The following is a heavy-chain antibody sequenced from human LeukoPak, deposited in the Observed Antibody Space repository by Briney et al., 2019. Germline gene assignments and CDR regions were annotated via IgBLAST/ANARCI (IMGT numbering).Heavy chain of an antibody. CDR1: GGSISSSDYY. Sequence: SETLSLTCTVSGGSISSSDYYWGWIRQPPGKGLEWIGSIYYGGSTYYNPSLKSRVTISVDTSMNQFSLKLSFVTTADTAVYYCARALGYCSGGSCTRGYNWFDPWGQGALVTVPS. V-gene: IGHV4-39*01. D-gene: IGHD2-15*01. CDR2: IYYGGST. J-gene: IGHJ5*02. CDR3: ARALGYCSGGSCTRGYNWFDP.